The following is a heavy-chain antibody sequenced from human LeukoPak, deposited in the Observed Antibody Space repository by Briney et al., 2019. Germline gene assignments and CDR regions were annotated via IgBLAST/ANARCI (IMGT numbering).Heavy chain of an antibody. CDR3: ARAHYCSGGSCYLDY. CDR1: GFTFSSYS. J-gene: IGHJ4*02. D-gene: IGHD2-15*01. CDR2: ISSSSSYI. Sequence: GRSLRLSCAASGFTFSSYSMNWVRQAPGKGLEWVSSISSSSSYIYYADSVKGRFTISRDNAKNSLYLQMNSLRAEDTAVYYCARAHYCSGGSCYLDYWGQGTLVTVSS. V-gene: IGHV3-21*01.